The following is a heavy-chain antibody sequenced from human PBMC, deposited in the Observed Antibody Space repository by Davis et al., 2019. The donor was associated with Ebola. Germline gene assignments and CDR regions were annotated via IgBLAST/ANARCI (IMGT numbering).Heavy chain of an antibody. CDR1: GDSVSTAG. Sequence: PSETLSLTCAISGDSVSTAGWNWIRQSPSRGLEWLGRTYYKSKWYNDYAASVKSRITISPDTSKNQFSLQLNSVTPEDTAVYYCARGFLRDGFDIWGQGTMITVSS. J-gene: IGHJ3*02. CDR2: TYYKSKWYN. CDR3: ARGFLRDGFDI. V-gene: IGHV6-1*01. D-gene: IGHD3-3*01.